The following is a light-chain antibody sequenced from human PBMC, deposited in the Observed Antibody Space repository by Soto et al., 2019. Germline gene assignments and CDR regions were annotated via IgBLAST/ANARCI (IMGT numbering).Light chain of an antibody. CDR2: GNS. CDR3: QSYDSSLSGSKVV. V-gene: IGLV1-40*01. Sequence: QPVLTQPPSVSGAPWQSVTISCTGSSSNSGAGYDVHWYQQLPGTAPKLLIYGNSNRPSGVPDRFSGSKSGTSASLAITGLQAEDEADYYCQSYDSSLSGSKVVFGGGTKLTVL. CDR1: SSNSGAGYD. J-gene: IGLJ2*01.